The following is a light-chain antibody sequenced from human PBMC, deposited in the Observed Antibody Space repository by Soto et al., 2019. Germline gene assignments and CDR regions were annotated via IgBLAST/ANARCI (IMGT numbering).Light chain of an antibody. V-gene: IGKV3-11*01. CDR1: QSFGGY. Sequence: EIVLTQSPATLSLSPGERATLSCRVSQSFGGYLDWYQQKPGQAPRLLIYDASNRASGIPARFSGSGSGTDFTLTISSLEPEDLAVYYCHQRSNWPPLTFGAGTKVEIK. J-gene: IGKJ4*01. CDR3: HQRSNWPPLT. CDR2: DAS.